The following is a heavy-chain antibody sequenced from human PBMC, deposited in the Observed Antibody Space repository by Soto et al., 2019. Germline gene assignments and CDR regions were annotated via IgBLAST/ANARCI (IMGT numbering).Heavy chain of an antibody. CDR2: ISYDGSRK. J-gene: IGHJ6*02. V-gene: IGHV3-30-3*01. CDR1: GFTFRSFA. CDR3: AREQYYGMDV. Sequence: GGSLRLSCAASGFTFRSFAMHWVRRAPGKGLEWVTLISYDGSRKFYADSVKGRFTISRDNSKNTMFLQMNSLGPDDTAVYYCAREQYYGMDVWGLGTTVTVSS.